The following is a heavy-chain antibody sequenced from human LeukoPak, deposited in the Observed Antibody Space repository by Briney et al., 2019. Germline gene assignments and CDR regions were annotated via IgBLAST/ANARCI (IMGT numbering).Heavy chain of an antibody. V-gene: IGHV1-46*01. J-gene: IGHJ4*02. CDR1: GYTFSNYY. CDR2: INPSGGST. D-gene: IGHD3-3*01. CDR3: ARGGRTIFGVVSDY. Sequence: ASVKVSCKASGYTFSNYYMHWVRQAPGQGLEWMGMINPSGGSTSYAQKFQGRVTMTRDTSTSTVYMELSSLRYEDTAVYYCARGGRTIFGVVSDYWGQGTLVTVSS.